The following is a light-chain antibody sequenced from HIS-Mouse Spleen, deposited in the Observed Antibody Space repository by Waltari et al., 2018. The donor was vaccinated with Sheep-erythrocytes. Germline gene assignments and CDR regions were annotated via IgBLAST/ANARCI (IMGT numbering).Light chain of an antibody. CDR3: SSYTSSSTWV. V-gene: IGLV2-14*01. CDR2: EVS. J-gene: IGLJ3*02. CDR1: SSDVGGYNY. Sequence: QSALTQPPSVSGSPGQSITISCTGTSSDVGGYNYVSWYQQPPGKAPKLMIYEVSNRPSGVSNRFSGSKSGNTASLTISGLQAEDEADYYCSSYTSSSTWVFGGGTKLTVL.